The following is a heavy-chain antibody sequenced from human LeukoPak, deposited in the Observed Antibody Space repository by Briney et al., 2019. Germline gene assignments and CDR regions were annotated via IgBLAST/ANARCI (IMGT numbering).Heavy chain of an antibody. CDR3: TTPKSLDWERYFDL. J-gene: IGHJ2*01. Sequence: GGSLKLSCAASGFTFSDSAMHWVRRASGKGLEWVGRIRGKGNKYATAYATSVKGRFTISRDDSKNTAFLQMNSLKTEDTAIYYCTTPKSLDWERYFDLWGRGTLVTVSS. V-gene: IGHV3-73*01. CDR2: IRGKGNKYAT. CDR1: GFTFSDSA. D-gene: IGHD3/OR15-3a*01.